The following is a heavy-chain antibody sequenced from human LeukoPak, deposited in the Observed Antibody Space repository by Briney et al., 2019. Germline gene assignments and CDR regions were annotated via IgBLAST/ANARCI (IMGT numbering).Heavy chain of an antibody. D-gene: IGHD6-19*01. V-gene: IGHV1-69*05. CDR2: IIPIFGTA. CDR1: GGTFSSYA. Sequence: SVKVSCKASGGTFSSYAISWVRQAPGQGLEWMGRIIPIFGTANYAQKFQGRVTITTDESTSTAYMELSSLRSEDTAVYYCVREDSSGWYRNYWGQGTLVTVSS. CDR3: VREDSSGWYRNY. J-gene: IGHJ4*02.